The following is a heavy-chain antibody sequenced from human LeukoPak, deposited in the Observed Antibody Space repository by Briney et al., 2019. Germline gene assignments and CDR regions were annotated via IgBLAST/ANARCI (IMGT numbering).Heavy chain of an antibody. CDR2: IYHSGST. D-gene: IGHD6-13*01. CDR1: GGSISSGGYS. V-gene: IGHV4-30-2*01. J-gene: IGHJ5*02. Sequence: SEALSLTCAVSGGSISSGGYSWSWIRQPPGKGLEWIGYIYHSGSTYYNPSLKSRVTISVDRSKNQFSLKLSSVTAADTAVYYCARAYSSSWYFESGWFDPWGQGTLVTVSS. CDR3: ARAYSSSWYFESGWFDP.